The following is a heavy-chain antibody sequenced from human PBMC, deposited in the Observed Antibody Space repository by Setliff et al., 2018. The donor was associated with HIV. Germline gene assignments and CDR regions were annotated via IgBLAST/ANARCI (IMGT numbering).Heavy chain of an antibody. CDR2: ISDGGGST. D-gene: IGHD3-10*01. J-gene: IGHJ4*02. CDR1: GFTFSSYP. V-gene: IGHV3-23*01. Sequence: GGSLRLSCAASGFTFSSYPMSWVRQSPGKGPEWVSAISDGGGSTYYAVSVKGRFTISRDNSKNTLFLQMNDLRAEDTAVYYCANDGRGDYWGQGTLVTVSS. CDR3: ANDGRGDY.